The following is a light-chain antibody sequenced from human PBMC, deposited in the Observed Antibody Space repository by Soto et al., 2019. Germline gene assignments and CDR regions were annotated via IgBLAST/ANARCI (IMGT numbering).Light chain of an antibody. V-gene: IGKV3-11*01. CDR3: QQRSSWPLT. Sequence: EIVLTQSPATLSLSPGERATLSCRASQSVGSYLAWYQQKPGQAPRLLIYDASNRATGIPGRLSGSGSGTDFTLTISSLEPEDFAVYYCQQRSSWPLTFGGGTKVEIK. CDR2: DAS. CDR1: QSVGSY. J-gene: IGKJ4*01.